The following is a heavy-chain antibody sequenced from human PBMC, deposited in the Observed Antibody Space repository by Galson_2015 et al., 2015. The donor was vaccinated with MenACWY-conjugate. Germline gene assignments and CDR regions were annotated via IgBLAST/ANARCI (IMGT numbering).Heavy chain of an antibody. CDR1: GFIFSSYR. Sequence: SLRLSCAASGFIFSSYRMNWVRQAPGKGLEWVSSIDSSGSDIYYGDSVKGRFTISRDNAKNSVFLRMNSLRAEDTAVYYRARGIGDYVDGSGDCWGQGTLVTVSS. J-gene: IGHJ4*02. CDR3: ARGIGDYVDGSGDC. CDR2: IDSSGSDI. V-gene: IGHV3-21*01. D-gene: IGHD4-17*01.